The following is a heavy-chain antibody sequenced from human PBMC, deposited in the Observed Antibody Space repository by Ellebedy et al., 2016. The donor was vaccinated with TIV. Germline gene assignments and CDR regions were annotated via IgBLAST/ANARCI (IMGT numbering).Heavy chain of an antibody. CDR3: ARDDGIRTVDS. D-gene: IGHD1-14*01. V-gene: IGHV3-7*01. J-gene: IGHJ4*02. CDR1: GFTLSRYW. Sequence: GGSLRLSXVVSGFTLSRYWMSWVRQAPGQGLEWVANINRDGSDIYYVDSVKGRFTVSRDNAKNSMYLQMDSLGGEDTAVYYCARDDGIRTVDSWGQGTLVNVSS. CDR2: INRDGSDI.